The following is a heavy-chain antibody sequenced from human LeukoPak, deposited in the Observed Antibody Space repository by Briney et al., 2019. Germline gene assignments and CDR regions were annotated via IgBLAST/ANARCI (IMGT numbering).Heavy chain of an antibody. V-gene: IGHV3-23*01. CDR2: MGRDGDR. D-gene: IGHD5-12*01. CDR1: GFDFRSYA. Sequence: PGGSLRLSCTASGFDFRSYAMAWVRQAPGKGREGVAAMGRDGDRVHEDAVEGRFTISRDNSTRTLYIQMDNLRAEDTAVYFCAKSAGVATIYFDSWGQGALVTVSS. CDR3: AKSAGVATIYFDS. J-gene: IGHJ4*02.